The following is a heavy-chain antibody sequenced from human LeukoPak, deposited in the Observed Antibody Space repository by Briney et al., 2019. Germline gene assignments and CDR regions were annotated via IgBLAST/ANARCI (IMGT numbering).Heavy chain of an antibody. J-gene: IGHJ5*02. V-gene: IGHV4-34*01. Sequence: SETLSLTCAVYGGSFSGYYWSWIRQPPGKGLEWIGEINHSGSTNYNPSLKSRVTISVDTSKNQFSLKLSSVTAADTAVYYCARTGGVWTFLEWFLSPYNWFDPWGQGTLVTVSS. D-gene: IGHD3-3*01. CDR3: ARTGGVWTFLEWFLSPYNWFDP. CDR1: GGSFSGYY. CDR2: INHSGST.